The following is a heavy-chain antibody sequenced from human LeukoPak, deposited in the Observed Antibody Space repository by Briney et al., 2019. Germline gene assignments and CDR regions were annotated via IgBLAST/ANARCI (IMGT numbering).Heavy chain of an antibody. CDR1: GGSISSYY. CDR2: IYYSGST. J-gene: IGHJ4*02. D-gene: IGHD6-13*01. Sequence: PSETLSLTCTVSGGSISSYYWSWIRQPPGKGLEWIGYIYYSGSTNCNPSLKSRVTISVDTSKNQFSLKLSSVTAADTAVYYCARGGAYSSSPVDYWGQGTLVTVSS. V-gene: IGHV4-59*01. CDR3: ARGGAYSSSPVDY.